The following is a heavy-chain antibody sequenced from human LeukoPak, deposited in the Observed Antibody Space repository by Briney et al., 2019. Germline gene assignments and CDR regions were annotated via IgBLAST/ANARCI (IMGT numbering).Heavy chain of an antibody. CDR3: ARQRGGAAAGAWAPFDY. Sequence: SETPSLTCTVSGGSISSYYWSWIRQPPGKGLEWIGYIFFSGSTNYNPSLQSRVTISVDTSKNQFSLKLSSGTAADAAVYYCARQRGGAAAGAWAPFDYWGQGTLVSVSS. CDR2: IFFSGST. J-gene: IGHJ4*02. CDR1: GGSISSYY. D-gene: IGHD6-13*01. V-gene: IGHV4-59*08.